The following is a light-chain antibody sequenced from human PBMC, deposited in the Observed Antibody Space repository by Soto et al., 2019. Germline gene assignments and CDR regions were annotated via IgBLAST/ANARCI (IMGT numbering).Light chain of an antibody. V-gene: IGKV1-5*01. CDR1: QRMTSW. CDR3: QQYYSYPRT. CDR2: DAS. Sequence: DIQLTQPPSTLSASVGDRVTITCRASQRMTSWLAWYQQKPGKAPKVLIYDASSLESGVPSRFSGSESGTEFTLTISSLQPEDFATYYCQQYYSYPRTFGQGTKVDNK. J-gene: IGKJ1*01.